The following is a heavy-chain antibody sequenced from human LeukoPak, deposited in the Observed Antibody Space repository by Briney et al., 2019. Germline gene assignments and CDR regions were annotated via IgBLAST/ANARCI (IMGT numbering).Heavy chain of an antibody. CDR1: GFTFSRYW. CDR2: IKEDGGEK. V-gene: IGHV3-7*01. J-gene: IGHJ3*02. D-gene: IGHD2-8*01. CDR3: ARVLGCTNGVCHDAFDI. Sequence: PGGSLRLSCAASGFTFSRYWMSWVRQAPGKGLEWVANIKEDGGEKFHVDSVKGRFTISRDNAKKSLYLQMNCLRAEDTAVYFCARVLGCTNGVCHDAFDIWGQGTVVTVSS.